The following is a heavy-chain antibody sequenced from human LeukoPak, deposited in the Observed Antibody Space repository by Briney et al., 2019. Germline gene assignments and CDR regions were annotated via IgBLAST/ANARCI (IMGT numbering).Heavy chain of an antibody. Sequence: PSETLSLTCTVSGASINSDGYHWIWIRQHPGKGLEWIAYIYYSGSTYYNPSLKSRVTISVDTSKNQFSLKLSSVTAADTAVYYCARAPYSSSGYYYYMDVWGKGTTVTVSS. J-gene: IGHJ6*03. CDR3: ARAPYSSSGYYYYMDV. CDR2: IYYSGST. CDR1: GASINSDGYH. D-gene: IGHD6-13*01. V-gene: IGHV4-31*03.